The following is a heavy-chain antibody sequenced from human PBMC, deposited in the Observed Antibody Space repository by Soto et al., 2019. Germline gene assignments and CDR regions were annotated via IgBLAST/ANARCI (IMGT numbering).Heavy chain of an antibody. CDR2: HNGYNGQT. D-gene: IGHD1-1*01. V-gene: IGHV1-3*01. CDR3: AGPHDRAGLGT. Sequence: XSVKVSCKASENTFGTFLVHWVRQVHGQGLEWMGWHNGYNGQTEYSQKFQGRVTITRDTSAKTAYLELRSLTSEDTAVYYCAGPHDRAGLGTWGQGTLVIVSS. J-gene: IGHJ5*02. CDR1: ENTFGTFL.